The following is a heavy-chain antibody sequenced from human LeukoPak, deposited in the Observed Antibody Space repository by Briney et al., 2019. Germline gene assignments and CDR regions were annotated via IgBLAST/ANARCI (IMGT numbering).Heavy chain of an antibody. Sequence: GGSLRLSCAASGFTFSSYGMHWVRQAPGRGLECVSLIYADGRTFYTDSVRGRFTISRDNSRNTVDPQMNRLRAEATAVYFCVRSVFSRGPGTRVTVAS. D-gene: IGHD2-8*01. CDR1: GFTFSSYG. J-gene: IGHJ4*02. V-gene: IGHV3-66*01. CDR3: VRSVFS. CDR2: IYADGRT.